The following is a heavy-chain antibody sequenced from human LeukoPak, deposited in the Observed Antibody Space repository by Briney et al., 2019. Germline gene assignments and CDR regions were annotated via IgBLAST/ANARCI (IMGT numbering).Heavy chain of an antibody. V-gene: IGHV4-59*08. CDR2: SHNNGDT. D-gene: IGHD5-18*01. Sequence: SETLSLTCIVSGLSMTNYYWSWIRQPPGKGLEWIAYSHNNGDTNYNPSLKSRITISVDTSKNEFSLTLSSVTAADTAVYYCARQPGSTAAFDIWGQGTTVTVSA. CDR1: GLSMTNYY. J-gene: IGHJ3*02. CDR3: ARQPGSTAAFDI.